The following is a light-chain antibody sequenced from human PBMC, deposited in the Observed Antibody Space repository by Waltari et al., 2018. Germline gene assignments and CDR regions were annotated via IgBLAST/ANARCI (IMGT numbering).Light chain of an antibody. Sequence: HSALTQPAPVCVSSGHSINLPRSGTSSAGGGYHYVSWSQQPTGNAPNLMFYDANQRPAGVSSRFSGYKSGNTASLSISGLQAEDEAYYCCSSYTSRSSVIFGGGTKVTVL. CDR2: DAN. CDR1: SSAGGGYHY. J-gene: IGLJ2*01. V-gene: IGLV2-14*03. CDR3: SSYTSRSSVI.